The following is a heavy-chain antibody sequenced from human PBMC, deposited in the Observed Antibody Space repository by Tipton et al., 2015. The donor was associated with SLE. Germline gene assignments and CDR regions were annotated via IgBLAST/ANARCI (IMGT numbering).Heavy chain of an antibody. CDR1: GGSISTGGYY. Sequence: TLSLTCTVSGGSISTGGYYWSWIRQHPGKGLEWIGNIYNSGSTDYNPSLKSRVTISADTSKNHFSLTLSSVTAADTAVYYCARGGVGGYDYFDYWGQGALVTVSS. J-gene: IGHJ4*02. V-gene: IGHV4-31*03. CDR3: ARGGVGGYDYFDY. CDR2: IYNSGST. D-gene: IGHD5-12*01.